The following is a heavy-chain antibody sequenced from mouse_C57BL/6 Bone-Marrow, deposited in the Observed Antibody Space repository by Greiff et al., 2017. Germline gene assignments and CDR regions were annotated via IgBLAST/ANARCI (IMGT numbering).Heavy chain of an antibody. V-gene: IGHV1-15*01. CDR2: IDPETGGT. CDR3: DYGTPDAIDY. D-gene: IGHD1-1*01. J-gene: IGHJ4*01. Sequence: VQLQQSGAELVRPGASVTLSCTASGYTFTDYEMHWVKQTPVHGLEWIGAIDPETGGTAYNQKVTGKAILTADKSSSAAYMELRSLTSEDSAVYCCDYGTPDAIDYWGQGTSVTVSS. CDR1: GYTFTDYE.